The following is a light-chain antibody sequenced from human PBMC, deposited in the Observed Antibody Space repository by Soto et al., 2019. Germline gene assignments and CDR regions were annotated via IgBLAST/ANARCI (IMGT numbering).Light chain of an antibody. Sequence: DIQMTQSPSSLSASLGDSVTITCRATQSITNYLNWYQQTPGRAPKLLIYRASTLQSGVPSRFSGSGYGTDFSLTISSLQPEDFGTYYCHQSFSTPFTFGQGTKLEI. CDR3: HQSFSTPFT. J-gene: IGKJ2*01. CDR2: RAS. V-gene: IGKV1-39*01. CDR1: QSITNY.